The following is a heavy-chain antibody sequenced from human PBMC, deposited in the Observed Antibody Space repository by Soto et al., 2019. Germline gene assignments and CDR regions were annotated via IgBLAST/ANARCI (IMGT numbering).Heavy chain of an antibody. J-gene: IGHJ4*02. V-gene: IGHV3-74*01. CDR2: INSDGSST. CDR3: VRTSLVVAAATREDY. Sequence: EVQLVESGGGLVQPGGSRRLSCSASGFTFSSYWMHWVRQAPWKRLVWVSRINSDGSSTSYADSVKGRFTISRDNAKNTLYLQMNSLGAEDTAVYYCVRTSLVVAAATREDYWGQGTLVTVSS. D-gene: IGHD2-15*01. CDR1: GFTFSSYW.